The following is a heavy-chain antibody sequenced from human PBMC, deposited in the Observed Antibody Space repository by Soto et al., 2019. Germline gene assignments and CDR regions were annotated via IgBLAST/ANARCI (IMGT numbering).Heavy chain of an antibody. D-gene: IGHD6-13*01. J-gene: IGHJ4*02. CDR3: ASMGAAAGPAGFDY. CDR2: INTYNGKA. V-gene: IGHV1-69*10. CDR1: GGTFSSYA. Sequence: ASVKVSCKTSGGTFSSYAISWVRQAPGQGLEWMGWINTYNGKANYAQKFQGRVTITTDKSTSTAYMELSSLRSEDTAVYYCASMGAAAGPAGFDYWGQGTLVTVSS.